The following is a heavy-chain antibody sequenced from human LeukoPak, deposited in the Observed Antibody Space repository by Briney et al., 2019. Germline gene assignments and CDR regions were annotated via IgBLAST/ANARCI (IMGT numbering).Heavy chain of an antibody. CDR1: GYTFTRYH. J-gene: IGHJ4*02. Sequence: GASVKVSCKASGYTFTRYHIHWVRQAPGQGLEWMGTVNPGGGSTSYARKFQGRVTMTRDTSTSTVYMELSSLRSEDTAVYYCGRPYDLDSSGHYYFFDYWGQGTLVTVSS. D-gene: IGHD3-22*01. CDR3: GRPYDLDSSGHYYFFDY. CDR2: VNPGGGST. V-gene: IGHV1-46*01.